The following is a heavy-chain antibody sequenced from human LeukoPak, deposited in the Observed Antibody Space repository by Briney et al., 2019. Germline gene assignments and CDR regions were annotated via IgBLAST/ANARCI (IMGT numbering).Heavy chain of an antibody. CDR1: SGSITSSSYY. CDR2: KFYSGGT. D-gene: IGHD3-10*01. V-gene: IGHV4-39*07. J-gene: IGHJ4*02. Sequence: SETLSLTCTVSSGSITSSSYYWVWIRQPPGMGLEWIGSKFYSGGTYYNPSLKSRVTLSVDASKNQFSLKLSSVTAADTAVYYCARVQYYYGSGDYYFDYWGQGTLVTVSS. CDR3: ARVQYYYGSGDYYFDY.